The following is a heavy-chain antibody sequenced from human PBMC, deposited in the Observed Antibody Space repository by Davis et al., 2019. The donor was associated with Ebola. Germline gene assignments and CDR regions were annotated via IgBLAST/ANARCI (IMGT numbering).Heavy chain of an antibody. J-gene: IGHJ5*01. CDR2: IRGNGEKT. Sequence: GGSLRLSCAASGFNFNIYAMSWVRQAPGKGLEWVSFIRGNGEKTYYADSVKGRFTISRDNAKNTLYLQMNSLRAEDAAVYYCARGGNGFDSWGQGTLVTVSS. CDR1: GFNFNIYA. V-gene: IGHV3-23*01. CDR3: ARGGNGFDS. D-gene: IGHD2-15*01.